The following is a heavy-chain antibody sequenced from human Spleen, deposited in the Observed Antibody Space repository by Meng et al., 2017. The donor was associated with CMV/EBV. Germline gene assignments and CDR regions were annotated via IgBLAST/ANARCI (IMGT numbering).Heavy chain of an antibody. D-gene: IGHD2-2*01. CDR2: FYSEGRM. Sequence: AETLALTCNVCDVSISRYDWSWIGQPPGKGLEWIGYFYSEGRMNYNPSLKSRVTISVGTSKNQFSLKLNSVTAADTAVYYCARGFYCSSASCHPPADGMDVWGQGTTVTVSS. J-gene: IGHJ6*02. CDR3: ARGFYCSSASCHPPADGMDV. V-gene: IGHV4-59*01. CDR1: DVSISRYD.